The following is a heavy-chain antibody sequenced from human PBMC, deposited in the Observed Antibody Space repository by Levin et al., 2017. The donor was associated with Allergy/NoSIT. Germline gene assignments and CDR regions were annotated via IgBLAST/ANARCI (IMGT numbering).Heavy chain of an antibody. CDR1: GYTFTSYD. Sequence: ASVKVSCKASGYTFTSYDINWVRQATGQGLEWMGWMNPNSGNTGYAQKFQGRVTMTRNTSISTAYMELSSLRSEDTAVYYCASAQYSSGWYPNSLYYYDYGMDVWGQGTTVTVSS. CDR2: MNPNSGNT. CDR3: ASAQYSSGWYPNSLYYYDYGMDV. D-gene: IGHD6-19*01. V-gene: IGHV1-8*01. J-gene: IGHJ6*02.